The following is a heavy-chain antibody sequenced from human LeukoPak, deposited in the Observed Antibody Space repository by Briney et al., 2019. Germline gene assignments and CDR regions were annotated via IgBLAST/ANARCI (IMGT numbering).Heavy chain of an antibody. Sequence: SETLSLTCTVSGGSLSSYYWTWIQQPPGKGLEWIGYIYSRGLTRGSTNYNPSRKSRVTISVDTSKNQFSLKLSSVTAADTAVYYCARDQEYSGSYYRYFDYWGQGTLVTVSS. CDR2: IYSRGLTRGST. CDR3: ARDQEYSGSYYRYFDY. V-gene: IGHV4-59*01. D-gene: IGHD1-26*01. J-gene: IGHJ4*02. CDR1: GGSLSSYY.